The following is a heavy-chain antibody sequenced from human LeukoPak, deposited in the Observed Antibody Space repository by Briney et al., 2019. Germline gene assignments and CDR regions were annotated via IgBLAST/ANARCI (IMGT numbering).Heavy chain of an antibody. J-gene: IGHJ5*02. CDR1: GGSISSGGYY. Sequence: SSETLSLTCTVSGGSISSGGYYWSWIRPHPGQGLEWTGYIYYSESTYYNPSLKSRVTISVDTAKNQFSLKLSSVTAADTAVYYCARGGGGGDYNWFDPWGQGTLVTVSS. CDR2: IYYSEST. CDR3: ARGGGGGDYNWFDP. D-gene: IGHD2-21*02. V-gene: IGHV4-31*03.